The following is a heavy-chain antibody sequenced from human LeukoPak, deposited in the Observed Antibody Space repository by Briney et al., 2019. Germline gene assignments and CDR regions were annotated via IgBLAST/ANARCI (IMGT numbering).Heavy chain of an antibody. J-gene: IGHJ3*02. CDR3: ARLMSPVSIVVPDAFDI. CDR2: IYPGDSDS. D-gene: IGHD1-26*01. Sequence: GESLKISCRGSGYNFPTYWIGWVRQMPGKGLEYMGIIYPGDSDSRYSPSFQGQVTFSTDKSISTAYLQWKSLKASDTAMYYCARLMSPVSIVVPDAFDIWGQGTMVTVSS. V-gene: IGHV5-51*01. CDR1: GYNFPTYW.